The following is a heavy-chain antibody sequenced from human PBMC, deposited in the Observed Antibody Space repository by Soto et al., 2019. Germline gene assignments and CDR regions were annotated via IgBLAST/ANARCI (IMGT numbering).Heavy chain of an antibody. CDR3: ATVGYCSSTSCQTRYYYYGMDV. Sequence: GGSLRLSCAASGFTFTRYSMNWVRQAPGKGLGWVSSISSTTNYIYYADSMKGRFTVSRDNAKNSVYLDMNSLSAEDTAVYYCATVGYCSSTSCQTRYYYYGMDVWGQGTTVTVYS. J-gene: IGHJ6*02. D-gene: IGHD2-2*03. CDR1: GFTFTRYS. V-gene: IGHV3-21*01. CDR2: ISSTTNYI.